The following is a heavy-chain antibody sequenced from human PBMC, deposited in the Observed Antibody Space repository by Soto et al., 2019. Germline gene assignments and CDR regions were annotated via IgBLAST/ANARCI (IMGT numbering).Heavy chain of an antibody. D-gene: IGHD3-22*01. V-gene: IGHV4-59*01. J-gene: IGHJ4*02. Sequence: SETLSLTCTVSGGSISSYYWSWIRQPPGKGLEWIGYIYYSGSTNYNPSLKSRVTISVDTSKNQFSLKLSSVTAADTAVYYCAREGGPYDSSGYVDYWGQGTLVTVSS. CDR3: AREGGPYDSSGYVDY. CDR1: GGSISSYY. CDR2: IYYSGST.